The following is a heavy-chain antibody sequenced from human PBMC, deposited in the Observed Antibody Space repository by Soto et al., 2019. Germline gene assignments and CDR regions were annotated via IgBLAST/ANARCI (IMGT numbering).Heavy chain of an antibody. CDR2: IYYSGST. J-gene: IGHJ4*02. V-gene: IGHV4-61*01. D-gene: IGHD1-26*01. CDR1: GGSVSSGSYY. CDR3: ASEGSGSYDY. Sequence: PSETLSLTCTVSGGSVSSGSYYWSWIRQPPGKGLEWIGYIYYSGSTNYNPSLKSRVTISVDTSKNQFSLKLSSVTAADTAVYCAASEGSGSYDYWGQGTLVTVSS.